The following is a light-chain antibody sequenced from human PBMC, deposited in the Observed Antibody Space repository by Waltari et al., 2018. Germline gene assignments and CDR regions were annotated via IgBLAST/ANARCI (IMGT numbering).Light chain of an antibody. CDR3: QQSYSTPRT. CDR2: AAS. CDR1: QSISSY. J-gene: IGKJ3*01. Sequence: DIQMTQSPSSLSASVGDRVTITCRASQSISSYLNWYQQKPGKAPKLLIYAASSLQSGLPSRFSGSRYGTESNLTISSLQPEESATYYCQQSYSTPRTCGPGTKVDIK. V-gene: IGKV1-39*01.